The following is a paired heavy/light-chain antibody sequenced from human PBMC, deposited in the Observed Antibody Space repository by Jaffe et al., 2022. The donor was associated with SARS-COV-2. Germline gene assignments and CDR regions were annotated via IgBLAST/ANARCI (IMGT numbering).Light chain of an antibody. V-gene: IGKV1-27*01. CDR3: QKYNSAPGLT. CDR1: QGISNY. J-gene: IGKJ4*01. CDR2: AAS. Sequence: DIQMTQSPSSLSASVGDRVTITCRASQGISNYLAWYQQKPGKVPKLLIYAASTLQSGVPSRFSGSGSGTDFTLTISSLQPEDVATYYCQKYNSAPGLTFGGGTKVEIK.
Heavy chain of an antibody. CDR3: AKNSRSIFPSSSWGYFDY. Sequence: EVQLLESGGGLVQPGGSLRLSCAASGFTFSSYAMSWVRQAPGKGLEWVSAISGSGGSTYYADSVKGRFTISRDNSKNTLYLQMNSLRAEDTAVYYCAKNSRSIFPSSSWGYFDYWGQGTLVTVSS. CDR1: GFTFSSYA. J-gene: IGHJ4*02. D-gene: IGHD6-13*01. V-gene: IGHV3-23*01. CDR2: ISGSGGST.